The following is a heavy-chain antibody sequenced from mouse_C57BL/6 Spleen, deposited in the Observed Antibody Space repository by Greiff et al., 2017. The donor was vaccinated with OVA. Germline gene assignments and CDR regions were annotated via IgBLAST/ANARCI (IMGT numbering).Heavy chain of an antibody. D-gene: IGHD3-3*01. Sequence: QVQLQQSGTELVKPGASVKLSCKASGYTFTSYWMHWVKQRPGQGLEWIGNINPSNGGTNYNEKFKSKATLTVDKSSSTAYMQLSSLTSEDSAVYYCASGGLFYYAMDYWGQGTSVTVSS. J-gene: IGHJ4*01. CDR2: INPSNGGT. V-gene: IGHV1-53*01. CDR3: ASGGLFYYAMDY. CDR1: GYTFTSYW.